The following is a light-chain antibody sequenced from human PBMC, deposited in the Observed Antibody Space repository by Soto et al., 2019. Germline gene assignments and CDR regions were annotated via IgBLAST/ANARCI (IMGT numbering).Light chain of an antibody. Sequence: QSALTQPASVSGSPGQSITISCTGTSSDVGGYNYVSWYQQHPGKAPKLMIYDVSSRPSGVSNRFSGSKSGNTASLTISGLLSEDDADYYCTSYTTNNPPLFGGGTKLTVL. V-gene: IGLV2-14*03. J-gene: IGLJ2*01. CDR2: DVS. CDR1: SSDVGGYNY. CDR3: TSYTTNNPPL.